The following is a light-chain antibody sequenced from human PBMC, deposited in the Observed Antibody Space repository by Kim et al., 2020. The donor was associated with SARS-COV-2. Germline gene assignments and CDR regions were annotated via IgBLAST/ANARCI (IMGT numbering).Light chain of an antibody. J-gene: IGKJ2*02. CDR1: QSVSSY. CDR3: QQRRGT. Sequence: EIVLTQSPATLSLSPGERATLSCRASQSVSSYLAWYQQKPGQAPRLLIYDASNRATGIPARFSGSGSGTDFTLTISSLEPEDFAVYYCQQRRGTFGPGTKLEI. CDR2: DAS. V-gene: IGKV3-11*01.